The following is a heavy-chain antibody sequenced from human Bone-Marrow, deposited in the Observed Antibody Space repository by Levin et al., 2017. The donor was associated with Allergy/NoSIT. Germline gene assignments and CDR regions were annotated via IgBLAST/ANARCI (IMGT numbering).Heavy chain of an antibody. V-gene: IGHV3-30*18. D-gene: IGHD1-7*01. CDR1: GFTFRNYG. Sequence: SCAASGFTFRNYGMHWIRQAPGKGLEWVAVITNDGRGQYYANSVKGRFSVSRDNSQSTLYLQMTSLRTEDTAVYYCANDWNYAGPGKYFDYWGQGTLVAVSS. CDR2: ITNDGRGQ. CDR3: ANDWNYAGPGKYFDY. J-gene: IGHJ4*02.